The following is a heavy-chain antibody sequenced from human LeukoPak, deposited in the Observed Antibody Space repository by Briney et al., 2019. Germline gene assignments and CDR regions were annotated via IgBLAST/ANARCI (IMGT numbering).Heavy chain of an antibody. Sequence: GRSLRLSCAASGFTFDDYAMHWVRQAPGKGLEWVSGISWNSGSIGYADSVKGRFTISRDNAKNSLYLQMNSLRAEDTALYYCAKGSSVPAAIDYWGQGTLVTVSS. CDR1: GFTFDDYA. D-gene: IGHD2-2*01. V-gene: IGHV3-9*01. CDR2: ISWNSGSI. CDR3: AKGSSVPAAIDY. J-gene: IGHJ4*02.